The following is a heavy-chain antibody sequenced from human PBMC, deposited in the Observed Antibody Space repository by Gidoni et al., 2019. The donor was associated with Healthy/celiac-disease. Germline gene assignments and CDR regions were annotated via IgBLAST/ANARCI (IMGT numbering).Heavy chain of an antibody. CDR1: GSTFNSYY. Sequence: QVQLVQSGAEVKKPGASVKVSCKASGSTFNSYYMHWVRQAPGQGLEWMGIINPSGGSTSYAQKFQGRVTMTSDTSTSTVYMELSSLRSEDTAVYYCASGYYDSSGYQPLDYWGQGTLVTVSS. D-gene: IGHD3-22*01. V-gene: IGHV1-46*02. J-gene: IGHJ4*02. CDR3: ASGYYDSSGYQPLDY. CDR2: INPSGGST.